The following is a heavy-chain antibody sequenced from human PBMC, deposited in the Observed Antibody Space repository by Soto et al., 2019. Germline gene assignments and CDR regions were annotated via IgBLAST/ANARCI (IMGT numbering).Heavy chain of an antibody. CDR2: MNPNSGCT. CDR1: GYTFTGYY. CDR3: ARGRGYSSGWYGPGFGYQKDYYGMDV. Sequence: GASVKVSCKASGYTFTGYYMHWVLQAPGQGLEWMGWMNPNSGCTNYAQKFQGWVTMTRDTSISTAYMELSRLRSDDTAVYYCARGRGYSSGWYGPGFGYQKDYYGMDVWGQGTTVTVSS. D-gene: IGHD6-19*01. V-gene: IGHV1-2*04. J-gene: IGHJ6*02.